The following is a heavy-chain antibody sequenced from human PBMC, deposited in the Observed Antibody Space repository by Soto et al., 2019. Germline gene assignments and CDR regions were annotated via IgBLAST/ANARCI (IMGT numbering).Heavy chain of an antibody. J-gene: IGHJ4*02. D-gene: IGHD2-21*02. Sequence: QVQLVESGGGVVQPGRSLRLSCAASGFTFSSYAMHWVRQAPGKGLEWVAVISYDGSNKYYADSVKGRFTISRDNSKNTLYLQMNSLRAEDTAVYYCARDGNVGDPPSYYFDYWGQGTLVTVSS. CDR2: ISYDGSNK. CDR1: GFTFSSYA. CDR3: ARDGNVGDPPSYYFDY. V-gene: IGHV3-30-3*01.